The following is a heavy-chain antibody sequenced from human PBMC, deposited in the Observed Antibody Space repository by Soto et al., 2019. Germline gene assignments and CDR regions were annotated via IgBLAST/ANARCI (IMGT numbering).Heavy chain of an antibody. CDR1: GGTFSSYA. J-gene: IGHJ4*02. V-gene: IGHV1-3*01. Sequence: QVQLVQSGAEVKKPGSSVKVSCKASGGTFSSYAISWVRQAPGQGLEWMGWINADNGNTKYSQKFQGRVTITRDTSASTAYMELSSLRSEDTAVYYCARYYTSTWYDYFDYWGQGTLVTVSS. CDR3: ARYYTSTWYDYFDY. D-gene: IGHD6-13*01. CDR2: INADNGNT.